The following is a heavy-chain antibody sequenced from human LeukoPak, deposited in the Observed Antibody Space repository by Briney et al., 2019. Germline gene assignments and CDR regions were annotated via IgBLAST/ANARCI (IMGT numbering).Heavy chain of an antibody. CDR3: AREGGGRYYDSRGTPCYFDL. CDR2: IYYSGST. Sequence: SQTLSLTCTVSGGSISSGGYYWSWIRQHPGKGLEWIGYIYYSGSTYYNPSLKSRVTISVDTSKNQFSLKLSSVTAADTAVYYCAREGGGRYYDSRGTPCYFDLCGRGTLVTVSS. V-gene: IGHV4-31*03. J-gene: IGHJ2*01. CDR1: GGSISSGGYY. D-gene: IGHD3-22*01.